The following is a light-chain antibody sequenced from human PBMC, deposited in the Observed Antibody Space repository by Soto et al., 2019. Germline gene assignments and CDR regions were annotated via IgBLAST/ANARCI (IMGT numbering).Light chain of an antibody. CDR1: QTVRNNY. CDR3: QQYDESPLT. CDR2: GAS. Sequence: EIVVTQSPAALSLPPGERATIFCRASQTVRNNYLAWYQQKPGQAPRLLIYGASSRATGIPDRFSGSGSGTDFTLTISRLEPEDFAVYYCQQYDESPLTFGGGTKVDI. V-gene: IGKV3-20*01. J-gene: IGKJ4*01.